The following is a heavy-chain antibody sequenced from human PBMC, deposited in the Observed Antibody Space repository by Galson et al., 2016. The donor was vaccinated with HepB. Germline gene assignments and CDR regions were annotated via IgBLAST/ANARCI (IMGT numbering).Heavy chain of an antibody. D-gene: IGHD3-10*01. CDR1: GFTFDDYS. Sequence: SLRLSCADSGFTFDDYSMHGVRQVPGGGLEWVAVMSWDGRSPDYAESEKGRFPSARDNRQNSLFLQMNSLTTADTALYYCAKDLGSLWESSGKGMDLWGQGTTVTGSS. CDR3: AKDLGSLWESSGKGMDL. CDR2: MSWDGRSP. V-gene: IGHV3-43*01. J-gene: IGHJ6*02.